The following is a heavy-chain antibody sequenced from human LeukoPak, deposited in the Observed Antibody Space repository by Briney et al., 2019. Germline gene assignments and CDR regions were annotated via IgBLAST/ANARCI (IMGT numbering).Heavy chain of an antibody. V-gene: IGHV3-30*02. J-gene: IGHJ4*02. CDR1: GFTFSSYG. Sequence: GGSLRLSCAASGFTFSSYGMHWVRQAPGKGLEWVAFIRYDGSNKYYADSVKGRFTISRDNSKNTLSLQMDSLRAEDTAVYSCAKTRRFGELFGDFDYWGQGTLVTVSS. CDR2: IRYDGSNK. D-gene: IGHD3-10*01. CDR3: AKTRRFGELFGDFDY.